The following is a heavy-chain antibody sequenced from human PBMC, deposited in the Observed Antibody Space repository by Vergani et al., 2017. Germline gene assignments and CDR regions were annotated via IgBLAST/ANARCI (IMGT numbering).Heavy chain of an antibody. CDR2: LSASDRRT. CDR3: AKVGRSEVAGTFGSFDI. J-gene: IGHJ3*02. D-gene: IGHD6-19*01. V-gene: IGHV3-NL1*01. CDR1: RSTFKTYG. Sequence: QGQLVESGGGIVQPGRSLTLSCVASRSTFKTYGMHWVRQAPGKGLEWVSTLSASDRRTHYADSVKGRFTISRDISKNTLFLHMNSLRPEDTAVYYCAKVGRSEVAGTFGSFDIWGQGTMVTVSS.